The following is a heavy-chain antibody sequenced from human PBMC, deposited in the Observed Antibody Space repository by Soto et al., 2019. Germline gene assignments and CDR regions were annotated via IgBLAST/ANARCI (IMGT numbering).Heavy chain of an antibody. CDR3: HLWAWTVTTNYHYGADA. CDR1: GFTFISYG. V-gene: IGHV3-33*08. Sequence: GGSLRLSCAVSGFTFISYGMHWARQAPGKGLEWVALIWFDGYNKYYADSVKGRFTISRDNSKNTVYLQMNSLRAEDTAVYYCHLWAWTVTTNYHYGADACGQGTTGTLS. CDR2: IWFDGYNK. J-gene: IGHJ6*02. D-gene: IGHD1-1*01.